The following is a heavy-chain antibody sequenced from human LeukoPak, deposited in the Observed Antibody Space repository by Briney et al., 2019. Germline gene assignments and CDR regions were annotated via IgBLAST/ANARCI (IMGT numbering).Heavy chain of an antibody. CDR2: ISSSSSYI. J-gene: IGHJ4*02. Sequence: PGGSLRLSCAASGFTFSSYSMNWVRQAPGKGLEWVSSISSSSSYIYYADSVKGRFTISRDNAKNSLYLQMNSLRAEDTAVYYCARGGRLGPAFLAYWGQGTLVTVSS. CDR3: ARGGRLGPAFLAY. D-gene: IGHD3-16*01. V-gene: IGHV3-21*01. CDR1: GFTFSSYS.